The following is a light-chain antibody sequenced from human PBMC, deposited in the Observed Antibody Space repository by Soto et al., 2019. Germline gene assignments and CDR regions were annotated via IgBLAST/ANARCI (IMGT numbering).Light chain of an antibody. CDR1: QSISDW. Sequence: DIQMTQSPPTLSASVGERVTITCRASQSISDWLAWYQQKPGKAPKLLIYAASTLESRVPSRFSGTGSGTEFTLTISSLQPDDFATYYCQQYNNYWTFGQGTRVEIK. CDR3: QQYNNYWT. CDR2: AAS. V-gene: IGKV1-5*01. J-gene: IGKJ1*01.